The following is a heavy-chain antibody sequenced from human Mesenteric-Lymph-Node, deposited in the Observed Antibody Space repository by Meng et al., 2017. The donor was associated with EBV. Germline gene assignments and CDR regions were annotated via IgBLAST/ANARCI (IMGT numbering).Heavy chain of an antibody. CDR3: ARDAGDYVLDY. Sequence: QAQLVQSGTEVKKPGASVKVSCKASGYIFESYRVHWARQAPGQRLEWMGWINPAFGNTDYSQKFQGKVTITSDTSASTAYMDLTSLTPEDTAVYFCARDAGDYVLDYWGQGTLVTVSS. CDR1: GYIFESYR. J-gene: IGHJ4*02. V-gene: IGHV1-3*01. D-gene: IGHD4-17*01. CDR2: INPAFGNT.